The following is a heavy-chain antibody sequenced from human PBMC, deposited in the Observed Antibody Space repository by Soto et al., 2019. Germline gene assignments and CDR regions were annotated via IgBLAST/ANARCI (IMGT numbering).Heavy chain of an antibody. J-gene: IGHJ2*01. CDR1: GFTFSSYC. CDR3: ATSRTFDL. V-gene: IGHV3-7*05. Sequence: EVQLVDSGGGLVQPGGSLRLSCVASGFTFSSYCMRWVRQPPGKGLEWVANINQDGSEKYYVDSVKGRFTISRDNAENSLYLQVYCRRADDTAVYYCATSRTFDLWGRGTLVTVSS. D-gene: IGHD2-2*01. CDR2: INQDGSEK.